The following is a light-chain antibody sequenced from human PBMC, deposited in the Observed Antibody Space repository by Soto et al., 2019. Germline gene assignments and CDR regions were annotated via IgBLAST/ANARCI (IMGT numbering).Light chain of an antibody. V-gene: IGKV1-39*01. Sequence: DIQMTQSPSSLSASVGDTVTITCRASQSISSYLNWYQQKPGKAPKLLIYAASSLQSGVPPRFSGSGSGTDFTLTISSLQPEDFATYYCQQSYSTPPTFGQGTKVDIK. CDR3: QQSYSTPPT. J-gene: IGKJ1*01. CDR2: AAS. CDR1: QSISSY.